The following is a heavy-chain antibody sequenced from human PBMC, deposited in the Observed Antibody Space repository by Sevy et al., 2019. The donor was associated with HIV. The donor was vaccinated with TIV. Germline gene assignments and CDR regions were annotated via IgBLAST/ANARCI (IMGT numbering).Heavy chain of an antibody. V-gene: IGHV3-48*02. CDR1: GFTFSSYS. D-gene: IGHD2-15*01. CDR2: ISSSSSTI. J-gene: IGHJ3*02. Sequence: GGSLRLSCAASGFTFSSYSMNWVRQAPGKGLEWVSYISSSSSTIYYADSVKGRFTISRYNAKNSLYLQMNSLRDEDTAVYYCARDRDEDQDIVVVVASDAFDIWGQGTMVTVSS. CDR3: ARDRDEDQDIVVVVASDAFDI.